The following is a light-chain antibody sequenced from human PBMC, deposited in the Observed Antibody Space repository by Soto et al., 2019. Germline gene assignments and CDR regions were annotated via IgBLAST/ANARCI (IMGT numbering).Light chain of an antibody. CDR3: SSYTSSSPLVV. CDR2: DVS. V-gene: IGLV2-14*01. CDR1: SSDVGGYNY. J-gene: IGLJ2*01. Sequence: QSALTQPASVSGSPGQSITISCTGTSSDVGGYNYVSWYQQHPGKAPKLMIYDVSNRPSGVSNRFSGSKSGNTASPTISGLQAEDEADYYCSSYTSSSPLVVFGGGTKLTVL.